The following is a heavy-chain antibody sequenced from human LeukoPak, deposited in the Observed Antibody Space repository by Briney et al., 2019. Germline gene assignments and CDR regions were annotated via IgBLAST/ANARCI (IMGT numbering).Heavy chain of an antibody. V-gene: IGHV3-9*01. CDR2: ISWNSGSI. CDR3: ASSGSYRFDY. D-gene: IGHD1-26*01. Sequence: GGSLRLSCAASGFTFDDYAMHWVRQAPGKGLEWVSGISWNSGSIGYADSVKGRFTISRDNAKNSLYLQMNSLRDEDTAVYYCASSGSYRFDYWGQGTLVTVSS. CDR1: GFTFDDYA. J-gene: IGHJ4*02.